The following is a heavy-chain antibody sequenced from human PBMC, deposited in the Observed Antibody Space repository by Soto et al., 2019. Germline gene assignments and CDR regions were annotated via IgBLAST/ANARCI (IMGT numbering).Heavy chain of an antibody. D-gene: IGHD3-9*01. CDR3: ARHETPHYDILTGLVYGMDV. CDR1: GYTFTNYW. Sequence: GESLKISCEGSGYTFTNYWIGWVRQTPGKGLEWMGIIYPGDSDTRYSPSFQGQVSISVDKSINTAYLQWSSLRASDTAMYYCARHETPHYDILTGLVYGMDVWGQGTTVTVSS. CDR2: IYPGDSDT. V-gene: IGHV5-51*01. J-gene: IGHJ6*02.